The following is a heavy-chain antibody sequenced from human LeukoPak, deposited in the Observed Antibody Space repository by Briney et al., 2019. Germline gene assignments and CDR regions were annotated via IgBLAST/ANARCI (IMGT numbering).Heavy chain of an antibody. V-gene: IGHV4-59*01. D-gene: IGHD5-18*01. CDR2: IYYSGST. J-gene: IGHJ4*02. CDR1: GGSISSYY. Sequence: SESLSLTCTGSGGSISSYYWSWIPQPPGKGLGWIDYIYYSGSTNYNPSLKSRVTISVDTSKNQFSLKLSSVYAADTAVHHCWSSRGYNQREAIDYWGQGTLVTVSS. CDR3: WSSRGYNQREAIDY.